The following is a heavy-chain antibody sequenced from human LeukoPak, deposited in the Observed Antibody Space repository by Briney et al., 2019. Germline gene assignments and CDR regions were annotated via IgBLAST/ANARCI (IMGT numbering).Heavy chain of an antibody. Sequence: GGSLRLSCADPGFTLSSNYMSRVRQAPGKGLEWVSVIYSGGSTYYADSVQGRFTSSRDNSKNTLYLQMNSLRAEDTAVYYCAYGSGSYYSLDRTFDYWGQGTLVTVSS. CDR3: AYGSGSYYSLDRTFDY. CDR2: IYSGGST. V-gene: IGHV3-53*01. D-gene: IGHD3-10*01. CDR1: GFTLSSNY. J-gene: IGHJ4*02.